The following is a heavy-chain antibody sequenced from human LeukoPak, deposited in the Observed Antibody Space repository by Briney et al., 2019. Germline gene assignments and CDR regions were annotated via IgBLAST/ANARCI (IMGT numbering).Heavy chain of an antibody. V-gene: IGHV1-18*01. CDR2: ISAYNGNT. CDR3: ARDAYCSGGSCYSLPVDY. Sequence: ASVKVSCKASGYTFTSYGISWVRQAPGHGLEWMGWISAYNGNTNYAQRLQGRVTMTTDTSTSTAYMELRSLRSDDTAVYYCARDAYCSGGSCYSLPVDYWGQGTLVTVSS. J-gene: IGHJ4*02. CDR1: GYTFTSYG. D-gene: IGHD2-15*01.